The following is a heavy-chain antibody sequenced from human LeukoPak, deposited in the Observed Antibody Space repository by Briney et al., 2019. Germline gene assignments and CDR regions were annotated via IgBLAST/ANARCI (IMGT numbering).Heavy chain of an antibody. V-gene: IGHV3-30*01. CDR1: GFTFSSYA. Sequence: TGGSLRLSCAASGFTFSSYAMHWVRQAPGKGLEWVAVISYDGSNKYYAHSVKGRFTISRDNSKNTLYLQMNSLRAEDTAVYYCARDRDPSGSYYFDYWGQGTLVTVSS. CDR2: ISYDGSNK. CDR3: ARDRDPSGSYYFDY. J-gene: IGHJ4*02. D-gene: IGHD1-26*01.